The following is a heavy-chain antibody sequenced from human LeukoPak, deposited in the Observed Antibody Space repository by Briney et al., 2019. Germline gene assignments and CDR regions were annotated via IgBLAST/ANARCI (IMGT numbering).Heavy chain of an antibody. Sequence: GASVKVSCKASGYTFTSYYMHWVRQAPGQGLEWMGIINPSGGSTNYAQKFQGRVTMTRDTSTSTVYMELSSLTSEDTAVYYCARRFGMATTGYYFDYWGQGTLVTVSS. J-gene: IGHJ4*02. CDR3: ARRFGMATTGYYFDY. V-gene: IGHV1-46*01. CDR1: GYTFTSYY. CDR2: INPSGGST. D-gene: IGHD5-24*01.